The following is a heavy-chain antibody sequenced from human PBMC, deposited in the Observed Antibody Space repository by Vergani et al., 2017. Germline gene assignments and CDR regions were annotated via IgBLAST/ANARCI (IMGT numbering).Heavy chain of an antibody. V-gene: IGHV4-34*01. J-gene: IGHJ4*02. CDR1: GGSFSGYY. CDR3: AREMRATANAGGLDY. CDR2: IYYSGST. Sequence: QVQLQQWGAGLLKPSETLSLTCAVYGGSFSGYYWSWIRQPPGKGLEWIGYIYYSGSTYYNPSLKSRVTISVDTSKNQISLKLSSVTAADTAVYYCAREMRATANAGGLDYWGQGTLVTVSS. D-gene: IGHD4-11*01.